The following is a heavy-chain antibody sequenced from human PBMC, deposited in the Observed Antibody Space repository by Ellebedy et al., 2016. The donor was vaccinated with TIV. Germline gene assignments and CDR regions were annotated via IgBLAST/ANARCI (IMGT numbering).Heavy chain of an antibody. CDR1: GGSFSGYY. Sequence: SETLSLXXAVYGGSFSGYYWSWIRQPPGKGLEWIGEINHSGSTNYNPSLKSRVTISVDTSKNQFSLKLSSVTAADTAVYYCARDMDYVWGKTFDIWGQGTMVTVSS. CDR3: ARDMDYVWGKTFDI. J-gene: IGHJ3*02. D-gene: IGHD3-16*01. V-gene: IGHV4-34*01. CDR2: INHSGST.